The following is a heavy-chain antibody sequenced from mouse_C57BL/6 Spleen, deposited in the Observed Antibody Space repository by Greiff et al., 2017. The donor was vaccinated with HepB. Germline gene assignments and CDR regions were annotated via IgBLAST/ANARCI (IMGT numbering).Heavy chain of an antibody. V-gene: IGHV1-61*01. CDR1: GYTFTSYW. CDR2: IYPSDSET. CDR3: ARSFITTVVAAYYFDY. D-gene: IGHD1-1*01. J-gene: IGHJ2*01. Sequence: QVQLQQPGAELVRPGSSVKLSCKASGYTFTSYWMDWVKQRPGQGLEWIGNIYPSDSETHYNQKFKDKATLTVDKSSSTAYMQLSSLTSEDSAVYFCARSFITTVVAAYYFDYWGQGTTLTVSS.